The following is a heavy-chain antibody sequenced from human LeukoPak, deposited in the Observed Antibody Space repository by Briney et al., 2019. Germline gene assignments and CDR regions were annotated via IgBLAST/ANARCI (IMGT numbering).Heavy chain of an antibody. CDR3: ARDGHNSGYFDY. Sequence: SETLSLTCTVSGASISSGGYYWNWIRQPSGKGLEWIGYIYYSRSTSYSPSLKSRLTISVDTSKNQFSLKLSSVTAADTAVYYCARDGHNSGYFDYWGQGALVTVSS. CDR1: GASISSGGYY. CDR2: IYYSRST. D-gene: IGHD1-1*01. V-gene: IGHV4-30-4*01. J-gene: IGHJ4*02.